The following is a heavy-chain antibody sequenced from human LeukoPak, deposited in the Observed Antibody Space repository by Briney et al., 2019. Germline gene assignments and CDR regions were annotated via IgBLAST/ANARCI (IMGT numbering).Heavy chain of an antibody. CDR1: GVSISSSSYY. CDR2: IYYSGST. Sequence: SETLSLTCTGSGVSISSSSYYWGGIRQPPGKGLVWIGSIYYSGSTYYNPALKSRDTISVDTPKTQSSLKLSSVTAADTAVYYCARSPHLGSYGYGPWELPVPYFDYWGQGTLVTVSS. V-gene: IGHV4-39*07. CDR3: ARSPHLGSYGYGPWELPVPYFDY. D-gene: IGHD3-16*01. J-gene: IGHJ4*02.